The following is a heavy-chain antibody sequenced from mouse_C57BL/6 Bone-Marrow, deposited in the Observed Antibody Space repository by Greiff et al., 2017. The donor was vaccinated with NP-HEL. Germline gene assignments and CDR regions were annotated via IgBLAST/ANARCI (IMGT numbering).Heavy chain of an antibody. CDR1: GFTFSDYG. CDR3: ARGQLGYAMDY. J-gene: IGHJ4*01. Sequence: EVKLVESGGGLVKPGGSLKLSCAASGFTFSDYGMHWVRQAPEKVLEWVAYISSGSSTIYYADTVKGRFTISRDNAKNTLFLQMTSLRSEDTAMYYCARGQLGYAMDYWGQGTSVTVSS. D-gene: IGHD4-1*02. V-gene: IGHV5-17*01. CDR2: ISSGSSTI.